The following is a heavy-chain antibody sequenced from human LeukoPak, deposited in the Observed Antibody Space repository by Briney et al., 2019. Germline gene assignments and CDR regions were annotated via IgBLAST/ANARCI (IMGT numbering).Heavy chain of an antibody. D-gene: IGHD6-13*01. J-gene: IGHJ5*02. V-gene: IGHV4-39*01. CDR1: GGSISSSSYY. CDR2: IYYSGST. CDR3: ARHMRRAADNWFDP. Sequence: SETLPLTCTVSGGSISSSSYYWGWIRQPPGKGLEWIGSIYYSGSTYYNPSLKSRVTISVDTSKNQFSLKLSSVTAADTAVYYCARHMRRAADNWFDPWGQGTLVTVSS.